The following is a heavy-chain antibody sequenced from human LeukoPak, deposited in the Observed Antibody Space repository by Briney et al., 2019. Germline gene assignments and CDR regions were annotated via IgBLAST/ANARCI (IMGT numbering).Heavy chain of an antibody. CDR1: GFSFSNFG. V-gene: IGHV3-33*06. CDR3: AKSQGYCSTSSCAIYYHMDV. Sequence: GGSLRLSCAASGFSFSNFGMHWVRQPPGKGLEWVAIIWYDGSNKYYADSMKGRFTISRDNSKNTHYLQMNNLRAEDTAIYYCAKSQGYCSTSSCAIYYHMDVWGKGTTVTVSS. D-gene: IGHD2-2*01. CDR2: IWYDGSNK. J-gene: IGHJ6*03.